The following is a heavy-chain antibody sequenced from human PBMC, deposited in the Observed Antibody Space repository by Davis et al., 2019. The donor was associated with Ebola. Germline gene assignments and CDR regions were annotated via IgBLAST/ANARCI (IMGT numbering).Heavy chain of an antibody. J-gene: IGHJ6*02. CDR2: IYYSGST. V-gene: IGHV4-59*01. CDR1: GGSISSYY. D-gene: IGHD4-17*01. Sequence: PSETLSLTCTVSGGSISSYYWSWIRQPPGKGLEWIGYIYYSGSTNYNPSLKSRVTISVDTSKNQFSLKLSSVTAADTAVYYCARERYGDYGYYYYGMDVWGQGTTVTVSS. CDR3: ARERYGDYGYYYYGMDV.